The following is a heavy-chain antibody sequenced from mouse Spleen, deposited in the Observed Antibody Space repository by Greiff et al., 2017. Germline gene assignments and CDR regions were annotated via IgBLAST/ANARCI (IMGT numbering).Heavy chain of an antibody. CDR3: ARGELGNFDY. CDR2: ISYSGST. Sequence: EVQVVESGPGMVKPSQSLSLTCTVTGYSITSGYDWHWIRHFPGNKLEWMGYISYSGSTNYNPSLKSRISITHDTSKNHFFLKLNSVTTEDTATYYCARGELGNFDYWGQGTTLTVSS. V-gene: IGHV3-1*01. J-gene: IGHJ2*01. CDR1: GYSITSGYD. D-gene: IGHD4-1*01.